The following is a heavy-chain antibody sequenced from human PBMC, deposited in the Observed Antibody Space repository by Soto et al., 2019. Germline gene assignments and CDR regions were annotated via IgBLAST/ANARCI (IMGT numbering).Heavy chain of an antibody. CDR2: ISPYNGNT. CDR1: DKTFLSYG. CDR3: ARRVAVAGNYYGMDV. Sequence: ASVKVSCKASDKTFLSYGISWVRQGPGQVLEWMGWISPYNGNTNYAQKFQGRGTITADESTSTAYMELSSLRSEDTAVYYCARRVAVAGNYYGMDVWGQGTTVTVSS. D-gene: IGHD6-19*01. J-gene: IGHJ6*02. V-gene: IGHV1-18*01.